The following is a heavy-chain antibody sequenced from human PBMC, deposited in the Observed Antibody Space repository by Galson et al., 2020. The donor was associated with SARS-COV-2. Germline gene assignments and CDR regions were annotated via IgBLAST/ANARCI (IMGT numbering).Heavy chain of an antibody. CDR1: GGSISSSSYY. J-gene: IGHJ4*02. D-gene: IGHD5-18*01. CDR3: AIHYSYGHDY. CDR2: IYYSGST. V-gene: IGHV4-39*01. Sequence: SETPLTCTVSGGSISSSSYYWGWIRQPPGKGLEWIGSIYYSGSTYYNPSLKSRVTISVDTSKNQFSLKLSSVTAADTAVYYCAIHYSYGHDYWGQGTLVTVSS.